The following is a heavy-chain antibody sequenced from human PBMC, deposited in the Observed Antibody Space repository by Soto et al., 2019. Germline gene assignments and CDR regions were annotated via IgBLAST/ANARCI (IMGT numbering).Heavy chain of an antibody. CDR3: ASLAEGGGGRGS. V-gene: IGHV4-31*03. CDR1: GGSVSGGGYH. Sequence: QLQLQESGPGLVKPSQTLSLTCSVSGGSVSGGGYHWSWIRQRSGKGLEWIGCINNSGSTNYNPSLQSRLTISVDTSKNQFSLNLNSVTAADTAIYFCASLAEGGGGRGSWGQGTLVTVSS. D-gene: IGHD2-15*01. J-gene: IGHJ4*02. CDR2: INNSGST.